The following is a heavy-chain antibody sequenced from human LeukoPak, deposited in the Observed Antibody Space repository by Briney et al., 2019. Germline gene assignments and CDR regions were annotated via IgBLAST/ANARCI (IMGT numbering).Heavy chain of an antibody. Sequence: GGSLRLSCAASGFTFSNAWMSWVRQAPGKGLEWVGRIKSKTDGGTTDYAAPVKGRFTISRDDSKNTLYLQMNSLKTEDTAVYYCTTDPNPSLDYYYYMDVWGKGTTVTVSS. CDR2: IKSKTDGGTT. V-gene: IGHV3-15*01. CDR1: GFTFSNAW. J-gene: IGHJ6*03. CDR3: TTDPNPSLDYYYYMDV. D-gene: IGHD3-16*02.